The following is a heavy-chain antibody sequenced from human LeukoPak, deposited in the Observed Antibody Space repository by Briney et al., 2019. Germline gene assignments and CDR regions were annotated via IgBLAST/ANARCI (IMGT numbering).Heavy chain of an antibody. CDR1: GFTFSSYS. J-gene: IGHJ4*02. CDR2: ISSSSSYI. CDR3: ARPANTVTEFDY. V-gene: IGHV3-21*01. Sequence: GGSLRLSCAASGFTFSSYSMNWVRQAPGNGLDWVSSISSSSSYIYYADSVKGRFTISRDNAKNSLYLQMNSLRAEDTAVYYCARPANTVTEFDYWGQGTLVTVSS. D-gene: IGHD2-2*02.